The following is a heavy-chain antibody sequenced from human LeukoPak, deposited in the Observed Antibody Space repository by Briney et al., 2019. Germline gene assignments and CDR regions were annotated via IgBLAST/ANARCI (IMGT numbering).Heavy chain of an antibody. CDR1: GYTFTRYY. J-gene: IGHJ3*02. CDR3: ATSGYPYNAFDI. V-gene: IGHV1-46*01. CDR2: INPSGGST. D-gene: IGHD3-22*01. Sequence: ASVKVSCKAYGYTFTRYYIHWVRQAPGQGLEWMGIINPSGGSTTYAQRFEDRVTMTRDTSISTVYMDLSRLRSDDTAVYHCATSGYPYNAFDIWGQGTMVTVSS.